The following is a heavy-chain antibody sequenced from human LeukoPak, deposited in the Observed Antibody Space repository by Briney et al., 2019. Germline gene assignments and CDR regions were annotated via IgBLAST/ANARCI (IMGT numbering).Heavy chain of an antibody. J-gene: IGHJ4*02. Sequence: SVKVSCKASGGTFSSHAISWVRRAPGQGLEWMGGIIPIFGTANYAQKFQGRVTITADESTSTAYMELSSLRSEDTAVYYCARARSSGWYILDYWGQGTLVTVSS. V-gene: IGHV1-69*13. CDR1: GGTFSSHA. D-gene: IGHD6-19*01. CDR2: IIPIFGTA. CDR3: ARARSSGWYILDY.